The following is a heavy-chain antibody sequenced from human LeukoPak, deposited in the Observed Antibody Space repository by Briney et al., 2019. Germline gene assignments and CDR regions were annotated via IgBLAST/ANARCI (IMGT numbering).Heavy chain of an antibody. D-gene: IGHD2-2*01. CDR1: GGSISSNSYY. CDR3: ARIVVVPAARYFDY. CDR2: IYYSGST. V-gene: IGHV4-39*02. Sequence: SETLSLTCTVSGGSISSNSYYWGWIRQPPGKGLEWIGSIYYSGSTHYNPSLKSRVTISADTSKNHFSLKLSSVPAADTAVYYCARIVVVPAARYFDYWGQGTLVTVSS. J-gene: IGHJ4*02.